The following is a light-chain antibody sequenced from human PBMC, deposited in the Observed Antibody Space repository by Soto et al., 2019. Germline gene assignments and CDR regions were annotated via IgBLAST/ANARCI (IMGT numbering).Light chain of an antibody. CDR1: SSNIGNNA. CDR2: YDD. CDR3: ASRDDSLNGWV. V-gene: IGLV1-36*01. Sequence: QSVLTQPPSVSEAPRQRVTISCSGSSSNIGNNAVNWYQQVPGKAPKLLIYYDDLPPSGVSDRFSGAKSGTSASLAISGLQSEDEADYYCASRDDSLNGWVFGGGTQLTVL. J-gene: IGLJ3*02.